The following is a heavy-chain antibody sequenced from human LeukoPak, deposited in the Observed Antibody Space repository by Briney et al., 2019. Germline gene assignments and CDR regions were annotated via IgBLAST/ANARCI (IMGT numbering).Heavy chain of an antibody. J-gene: IGHJ3*02. CDR1: RYSFTSYW. CDR2: IYPGDSDT. V-gene: IGHV5-51*01. D-gene: IGHD2/OR15-2a*01. CDR3: ARPSLYDFDAFDI. Sequence: GESLKIPCKGSRYSFTSYWIGWVRQMPGKGLEWMGIIYPGDSDTRYSPSFQGQVTISADKPISTAYLQWSSLKASDTAMYYCARPSLYDFDAFDIWGQGTMVTVSS.